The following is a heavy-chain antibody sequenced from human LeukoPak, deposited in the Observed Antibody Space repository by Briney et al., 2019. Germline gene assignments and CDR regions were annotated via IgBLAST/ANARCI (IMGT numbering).Heavy chain of an antibody. Sequence: PSQTLSLTCAISGDSVSSNTAVWNWIRQSPSRGLAWLGRTYYRSKWYNDYAVSVRGRITISPDTSKNQFSLRLTSVTPADTAVFYCARSCMAVDGGNFDPWGQGTLVTVSS. J-gene: IGHJ5*02. CDR2: TYYRSKWYN. CDR3: ARSCMAVDGGNFDP. D-gene: IGHD6-19*01. CDR1: GDSVSSNTAV. V-gene: IGHV6-1*01.